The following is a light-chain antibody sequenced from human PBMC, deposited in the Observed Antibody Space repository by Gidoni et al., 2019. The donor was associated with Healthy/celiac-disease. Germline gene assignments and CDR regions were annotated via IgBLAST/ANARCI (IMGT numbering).Light chain of an antibody. CDR1: SSDVGGYNY. CDR3: SSYTSSSTLERV. Sequence: QSALTQPASVSGSPGQSITISCTGTSSDVGGYNYVSWYQQHPGKAPKLMIYEVSNRPSGVSNRISGLQAEDEADYYCSSYTSSSTLERVFGGGTKLTVL. V-gene: IGLV2-14*01. J-gene: IGLJ3*02. CDR2: EVS.